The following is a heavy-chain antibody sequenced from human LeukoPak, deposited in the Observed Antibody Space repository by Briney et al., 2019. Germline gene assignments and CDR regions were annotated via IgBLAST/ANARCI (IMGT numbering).Heavy chain of an antibody. D-gene: IGHD2-2*02. CDR1: DGSFSGYY. CDR3: ARVVVPAAIVGY. Sequence: SETLSLTCAGYDGSFSGYYWSWIRQPPGKGLEWIGEINHSGSTNYNPSLKSRVTISVDTSKNQFSLKLSSVTAADTAVYYCARVVVPAAIVGYWGQGTLVTVSS. J-gene: IGHJ4*02. V-gene: IGHV4-34*01. CDR2: INHSGST.